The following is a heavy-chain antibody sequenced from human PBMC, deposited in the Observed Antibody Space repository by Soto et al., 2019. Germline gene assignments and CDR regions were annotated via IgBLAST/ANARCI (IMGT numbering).Heavy chain of an antibody. V-gene: IGHV3-48*01. J-gene: IGHJ5*02. Sequence: ESGGGLVQHGGSLRLSCAASGFTFTTFSMNWVRQAPGKGLEWVSYIHSSSTTIFYADSVKGRFTISRDNAKNSLYLQMNSLRVEDTAVYYCARGNYCSGDRCYDGPNWFGPWGQGTLVTVSS. CDR3: ARGNYCSGDRCYDGPNWFGP. CDR2: IHSSSTTI. CDR1: GFTFTTFS. D-gene: IGHD2-15*01.